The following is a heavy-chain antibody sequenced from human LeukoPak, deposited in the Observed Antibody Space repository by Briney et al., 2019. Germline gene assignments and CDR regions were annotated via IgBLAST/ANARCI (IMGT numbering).Heavy chain of an antibody. V-gene: IGHV3-66*01. Sequence: GRSLRPSCAASGFTVSSNYMSWVRQAPGKGLEWVSVIYSGGSTYYADSVKGRFTISRDNSKNTLYLQMNSLRAEDTAVYYCARDYYDSSGYYGYFDYWGQGTLVTVSS. CDR1: GFTVSSNY. J-gene: IGHJ4*02. CDR2: IYSGGST. D-gene: IGHD3-22*01. CDR3: ARDYYDSSGYYGYFDY.